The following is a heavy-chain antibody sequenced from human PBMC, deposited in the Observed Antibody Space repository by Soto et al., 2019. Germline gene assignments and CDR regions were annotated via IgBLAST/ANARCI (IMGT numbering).Heavy chain of an antibody. CDR1: GFSLTTRGVG. CDR3: AHIPNYYQYDWFDP. D-gene: IGHD3-16*01. V-gene: IGHV2-5*02. CDR2: IYWDDDK. J-gene: IGHJ5*02. Sequence: QITLKESGPPLVKPTQTLTLTCTFSGFSLTTRGVGVGWIRQPPGKALECLALIYWDDDKRYSPSLQSRLSITKDTSKNQVVLTKTNVDPVDTATYYCAHIPNYYQYDWFDPWGQGTLVSVSS.